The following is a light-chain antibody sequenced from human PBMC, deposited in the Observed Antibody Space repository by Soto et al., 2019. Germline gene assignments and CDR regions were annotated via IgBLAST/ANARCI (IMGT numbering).Light chain of an antibody. Sequence: EIVMTQSPATLSASVGDRVTLSCRASQSVRSNLAWYQQKPGQAPRLLIYGASTRATGIPARFSGSGSGTEFTLTISSLQSEDFAIYYCQQYNNWPLAFGGGTKVEIK. CDR3: QQYNNWPLA. J-gene: IGKJ4*01. CDR1: QSVRSN. V-gene: IGKV3-15*01. CDR2: GAS.